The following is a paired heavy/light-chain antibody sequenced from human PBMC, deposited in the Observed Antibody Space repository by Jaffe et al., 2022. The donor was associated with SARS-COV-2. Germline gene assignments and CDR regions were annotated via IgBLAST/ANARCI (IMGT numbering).Heavy chain of an antibody. J-gene: IGHJ4*02. V-gene: IGHV3-43*02. CDR1: GFTFDDYA. Sequence: EVQLVESGGGVVQPGGSLRLSCAASGFTFDDYAMHWVRQAPGKGLEWVSLISGDGGSTYYADSVKGRFTISRDNSKNSLYLQMNSLRTEDTALYYCAKDIAHVDTAMVSYYFDYWGQGTLVTVSS. D-gene: IGHD5-18*01. CDR2: ISGDGGST. CDR3: AKDIAHVDTAMVSYYFDY.
Light chain of an antibody. CDR2: EVS. V-gene: IGLV2-18*01. J-gene: IGLJ1*01. Sequence: QSALTQPPSVSGSPGQSVTISCTGTSSDVGSYNRVSWYQQPPGTAPKLMIYEVSNRPSGVPDRFSGSKSGNTASLTISGLQAEDEADYYCSLYTSSSTLVFGTGTKVTVL. CDR1: SSDVGSYNR. CDR3: SLYTSSSTLV.